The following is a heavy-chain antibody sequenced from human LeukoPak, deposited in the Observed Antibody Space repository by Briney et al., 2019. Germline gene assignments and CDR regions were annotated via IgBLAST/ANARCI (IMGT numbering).Heavy chain of an antibody. Sequence: GGSLRLSSAASGFTFSSYWMVWFRQAPGKGLEWVANINQDGSEKNYVDSVKGRFTISRDNAENLLYLQMNSLRVEDTAKFYCVRDRHNNRLFRFGYWGQGALVTVSS. D-gene: IGHD2-21*01. J-gene: IGHJ4*02. CDR2: INQDGSEK. V-gene: IGHV3-7*01. CDR3: VRDRHNNRLFRFGY. CDR1: GFTFSSYW.